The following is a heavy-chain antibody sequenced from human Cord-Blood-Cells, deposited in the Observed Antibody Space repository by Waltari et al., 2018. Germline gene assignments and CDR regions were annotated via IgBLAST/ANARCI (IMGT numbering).Heavy chain of an antibody. D-gene: IGHD3-22*01. CDR1: GGSISSSSYY. Sequence: QLQLQESGPGLVKPSETLSLTCTVSGGSISSSSYYWGWIRQPPGKGLEWVGSIYYSGSPYYTPSRKSRVTISVDTSKNQFSLKLSSVTAADTAVYYCARQVGYYDSSGYLYNWFDPWGQGTLVTVSS. CDR3: ARQVGYYDSSGYLYNWFDP. CDR2: IYYSGSP. V-gene: IGHV4-39*07. J-gene: IGHJ5*02.